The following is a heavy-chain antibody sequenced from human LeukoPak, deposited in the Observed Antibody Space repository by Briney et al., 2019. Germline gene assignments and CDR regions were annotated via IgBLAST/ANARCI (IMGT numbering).Heavy chain of an antibody. Sequence: GGSLRLSCAASGFTFSNAWMSWVRQAPGKGLEWAGRIKSKTDGGTTDYAAPVKGRFTISRDDSKNTLYLQMNSLKTEDTAVYYCTTTSGGLVVGATTSYYYYGMDVWGQGTTVTVSS. V-gene: IGHV3-15*01. D-gene: IGHD1-26*01. CDR3: TTTSGGLVVGATTSYYYYGMDV. J-gene: IGHJ6*02. CDR2: IKSKTDGGTT. CDR1: GFTFSNAW.